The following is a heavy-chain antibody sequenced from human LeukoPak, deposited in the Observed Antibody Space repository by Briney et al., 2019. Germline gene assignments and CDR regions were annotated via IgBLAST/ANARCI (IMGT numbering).Heavy chain of an antibody. V-gene: IGHV1-2*06. CDR2: INPNSGGT. Sequence: VASVKVSCKASGYTFTGYYMHWVRQAPGQGLEWMRRINPNSGGTNYAQKFQGRVTMTRDTSISTAYMELSRLRSDDTAVYYCAREGGAAAGTGVDYWGQGTLVTVSS. J-gene: IGHJ4*02. CDR3: AREGGAAAGTGVDY. CDR1: GYTFTGYY. D-gene: IGHD6-13*01.